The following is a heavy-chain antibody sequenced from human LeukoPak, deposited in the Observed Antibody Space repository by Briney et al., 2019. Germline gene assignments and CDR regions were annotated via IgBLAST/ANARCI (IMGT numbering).Heavy chain of an antibody. CDR3: ATDCGDYESGY. CDR2: VNPNSGVT. CDR1: GYTFTGYY. V-gene: IGHV1-2*02. Sequence: ASVKVSCKASGYTFTGYYVHWVRQAPGQGLEWMGWVNPNSGVTNYAQKFQGRVTMTRDTSISTAYMELSRLRSDDTAVYYCATDCGDYESGYWGQGTLVTVSS. D-gene: IGHD4-17*01. J-gene: IGHJ4*02.